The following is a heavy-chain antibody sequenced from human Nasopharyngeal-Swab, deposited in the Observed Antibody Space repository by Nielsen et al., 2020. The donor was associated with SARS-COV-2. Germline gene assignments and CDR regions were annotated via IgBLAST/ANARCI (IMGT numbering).Heavy chain of an antibody. Sequence: GGSLRLSCAASGFTFSSYAMSWVRQAPGKGLEWVSSISGSGDTTYCADSVKGRFTISRDNSKNTRYLQLNSLRAEDTAVYYCAKGAVGGAVAGTKYFQHWGQGTQVTVSS. J-gene: IGHJ1*01. D-gene: IGHD6-19*01. CDR3: AKGAVGGAVAGTKYFQH. CDR1: GFTFSSYA. V-gene: IGHV3-23*01. CDR2: ISGSGDTT.